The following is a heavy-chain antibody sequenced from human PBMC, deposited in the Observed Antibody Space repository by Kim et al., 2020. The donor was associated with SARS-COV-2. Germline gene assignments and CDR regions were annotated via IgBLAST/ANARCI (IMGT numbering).Heavy chain of an antibody. V-gene: IGHV3-48*02. J-gene: IGHJ4*02. CDR2: M. D-gene: IGHD3-16*01. CDR3: ARGYGRSCDY. Sequence: MYYADSVKGRFTISRDNAKNSLYLQMNSLRDEDMAVYFCARGYGRSCDYWGQGTLVTVSS.